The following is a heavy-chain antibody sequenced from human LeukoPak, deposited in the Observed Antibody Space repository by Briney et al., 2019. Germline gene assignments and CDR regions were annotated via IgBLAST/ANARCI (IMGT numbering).Heavy chain of an antibody. V-gene: IGHV3-30*02. J-gene: IGHJ4*02. CDR3: ARESRGYSYGSDY. CDR2: IRYDGSNK. D-gene: IGHD5-18*01. Sequence: PGGSLRLSCAASGFTFSSYGMHWVRQAPGKGLEWVAFIRYDGSNKYYADSVKGRFTISRDNSKNTLYLQMNSLRAEDTAVYYCARESRGYSYGSDYWGQGTLVTVSS. CDR1: GFTFSSYG.